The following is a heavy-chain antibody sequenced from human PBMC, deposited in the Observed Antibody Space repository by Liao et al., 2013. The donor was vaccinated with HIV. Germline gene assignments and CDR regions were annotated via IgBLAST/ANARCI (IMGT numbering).Heavy chain of an antibody. CDR2: MYYSGST. V-gene: IGHV4-39*07. Sequence: QLQLQESGPGLVKPSETLSLTCTVSGGSISSSSYFWGWIRQPPGKGLEWIGSMYYSGSTNYNPSLKSRVTISVDTSKNQFSLKLSSVTAADTAVYYCARLGCTNGVCYTYYFDYWGQGTLVTVSS. CDR1: GGSISSSSYF. J-gene: IGHJ4*02. D-gene: IGHD2-8*01. CDR3: ARLGCTNGVCYTYYFDY.